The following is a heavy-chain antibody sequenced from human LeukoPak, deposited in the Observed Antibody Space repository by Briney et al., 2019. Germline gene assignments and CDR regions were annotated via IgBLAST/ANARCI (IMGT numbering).Heavy chain of an antibody. CDR1: GFTVTSSA. V-gene: IGHV1-58*02. Sequence: SVKVSCKASGFTVTSSAMQWVRQARGQRLEWIGWIVVGSGNTNYAQKFQERVTITRDMSTSTAYMELSSLRSEDTAVYYCAASTVDVLRYFDWAYYMDVWGKGTTVTVSS. D-gene: IGHD3-9*01. CDR3: AASTVDVLRYFDWAYYMDV. J-gene: IGHJ6*03. CDR2: IVVGSGNT.